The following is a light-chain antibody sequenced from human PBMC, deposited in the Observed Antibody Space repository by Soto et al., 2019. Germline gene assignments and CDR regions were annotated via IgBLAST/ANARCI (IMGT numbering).Light chain of an antibody. J-gene: IGLJ2*01. Sequence: QSALTQPASVSGSPGQSITISCSDVGPYNSVSWYQHHRGKAPKLIIYEVKNRPSGVSNRFSGSRSGNTASLTISGLQTEDDSDYYCSAYTSANALSVGGGTKVTVL. V-gene: IGLV2-14*01. CDR3: SAYTSANALS. CDR1: DVGPYNS. CDR2: EVK.